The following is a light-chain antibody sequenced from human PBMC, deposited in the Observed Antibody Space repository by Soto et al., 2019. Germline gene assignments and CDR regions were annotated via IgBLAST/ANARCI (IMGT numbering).Light chain of an antibody. Sequence: DIQMTQSPSTLSASVGDRVTITCRASQSISSWLAWYQQKPGKAPKLLIYDASSLESGVPSRFSGIGSGTEFTLTSSSLQPDDFATYYCQQYNSYSRTFGQGTKVEIK. CDR1: QSISSW. J-gene: IGKJ1*01. V-gene: IGKV1-5*01. CDR3: QQYNSYSRT. CDR2: DAS.